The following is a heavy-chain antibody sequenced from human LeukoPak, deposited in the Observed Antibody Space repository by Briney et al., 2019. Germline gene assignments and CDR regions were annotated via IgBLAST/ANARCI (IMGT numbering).Heavy chain of an antibody. J-gene: IGHJ6*02. V-gene: IGHV3-30-3*01. D-gene: IGHD6-19*01. Sequence: PGGSLRLSCATSGFSFSTYVMSWVRQAPGKGLEWVAVISYDGSNKYYADSVKGRFTISRDNSKNTLYLQMNSLRAEDTAVYYCARTLAASSGWSGDYYYYYGMDVWGQGTTVTVSS. CDR2: ISYDGSNK. CDR1: GFSFSTYV. CDR3: ARTLAASSGWSGDYYYYYGMDV.